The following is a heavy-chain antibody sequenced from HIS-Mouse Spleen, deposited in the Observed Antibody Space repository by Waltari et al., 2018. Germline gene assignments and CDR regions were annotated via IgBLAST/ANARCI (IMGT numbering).Heavy chain of an antibody. J-gene: IGHJ4*02. D-gene: IGHD6-19*01. V-gene: IGHV1-69*04. CDR1: GGTFSSYA. CDR2: IIPILGIA. Sequence: QVQLVQSGAEVKKPGSSVKVSCKASGGTFSSYAISWVRPAPGQGLEWMGRIIPILGIANYAQKFQGRVTITADKSTSTAYMELSSLRSEDTAVYYCAREYPSKIAVAGSIDYWGQGTLVTVSS. CDR3: AREYPSKIAVAGSIDY.